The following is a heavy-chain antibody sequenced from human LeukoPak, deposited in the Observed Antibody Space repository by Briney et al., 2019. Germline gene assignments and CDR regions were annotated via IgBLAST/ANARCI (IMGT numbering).Heavy chain of an antibody. CDR1: GFTFSSYA. V-gene: IGHV3-21*01. D-gene: IGHD1-26*01. CDR3: ARGGSYGHGWFDP. Sequence: GGSLRLSCAASGFTFSSYAMHWVRQAPGKGLEWVSSISSSSSYIYYADSVKGRFTISRDNAKNSLYLQMNSLRAEDTAVYYCARGGSYGHGWFDPWGQGTLVTVSS. CDR2: ISSSSSYI. J-gene: IGHJ5*02.